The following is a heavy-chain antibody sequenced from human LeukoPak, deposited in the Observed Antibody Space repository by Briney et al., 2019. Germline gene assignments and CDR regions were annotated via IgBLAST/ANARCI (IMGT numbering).Heavy chain of an antibody. CDR2: ISSSSSSSI. CDR3: ARRYCSTTSCLFDY. D-gene: IGHD2-2*01. J-gene: IGHJ4*02. Sequence: GGSLRLSCAASGFTFSGYGMNWVRQAPGKGREWVSYISSSSSSSIYYADSVKGRFTISRDNAKNSLFLQMNSLRAEDTAVYYCARRYCSTTSCLFDYWGQGTLVTVSS. V-gene: IGHV3-48*03. CDR1: GFTFSGYG.